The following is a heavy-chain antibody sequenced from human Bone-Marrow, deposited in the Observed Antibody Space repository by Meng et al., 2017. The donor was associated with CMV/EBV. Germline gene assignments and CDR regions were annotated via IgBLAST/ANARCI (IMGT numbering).Heavy chain of an antibody. CDR3: ARVKDGDYHSFDY. V-gene: IGHV3-21*06. CDR1: GFTFSRYS. Sequence: GESLKISCAASGFTFSRYSMNWVRQAPGKGLEWVSYISRSSDYIYYVDSVKGRFTISRDNAENSLYLQMNSLRAEDTAVYYCARVKDGDYHSFDYWGQGPLVTVSS. D-gene: IGHD4-17*01. CDR2: ISRSSDYI. J-gene: IGHJ4*02.